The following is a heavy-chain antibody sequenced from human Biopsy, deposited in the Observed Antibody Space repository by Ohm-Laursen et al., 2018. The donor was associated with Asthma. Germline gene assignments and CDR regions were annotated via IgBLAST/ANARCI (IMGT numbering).Heavy chain of an antibody. CDR2: ISHDGATS. Sequence: SLRLSCAASGFTVSRDHMFWVRQAPGKGLVWVSRISHDGATSNYADSVKGRFTISRDNAKNTLYLHLNTLRADDTAVYFCARSVNGSFDYWGQGTLVTVSS. V-gene: IGHV3-74*01. J-gene: IGHJ4*02. CDR1: GFTVSRDH. D-gene: IGHD2-8*01. CDR3: ARSVNGSFDY.